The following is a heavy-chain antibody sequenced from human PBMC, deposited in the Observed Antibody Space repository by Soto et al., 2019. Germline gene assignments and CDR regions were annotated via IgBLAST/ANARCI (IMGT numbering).Heavy chain of an antibody. D-gene: IGHD2-2*01. CDR2: ISSSSSYI. V-gene: IGHV3-21*01. Sequence: GGSLRLSCAASGFTFSRYSMNWVRQAPGKWLEWVSSISSSSSYIYYGDSVKGRCTISRDNARNSLYLQMNSLRAEDTAVYYCARDRNQLLSDYGMDVCGQGTTVTVSS. CDR3: ARDRNQLLSDYGMDV. CDR1: GFTFSRYS. J-gene: IGHJ6*02.